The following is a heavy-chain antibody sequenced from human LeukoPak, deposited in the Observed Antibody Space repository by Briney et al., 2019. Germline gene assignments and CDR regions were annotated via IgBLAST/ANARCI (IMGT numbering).Heavy chain of an antibody. D-gene: IGHD3-9*01. Sequence: GGSLRLSCAASGFTFSSHAMSWVRQAPGKGLEWVSAISGSGGSTYYADSVKGRFTISRDNSKNTLYLQMNSLRAEDTAVYYCAKDDSDYDILTGYSPYFDYWGQGTLVTVSS. J-gene: IGHJ4*02. CDR3: AKDDSDYDILTGYSPYFDY. CDR2: ISGSGGST. CDR1: GFTFSSHA. V-gene: IGHV3-23*01.